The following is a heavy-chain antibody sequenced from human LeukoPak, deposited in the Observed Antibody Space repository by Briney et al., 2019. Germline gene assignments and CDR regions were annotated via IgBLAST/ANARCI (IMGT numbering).Heavy chain of an antibody. Sequence: PGRSLRLSCAASGFTFSSYAMHWVRQAPGKGLEWVAVISYDGSNKYYADSVKGRFTISRDNSKNTLYLQMNSLRAEDTAVYYCARDRYSGSFYRMVDYWGQGTLVTVSS. D-gene: IGHD1-26*01. V-gene: IGHV3-30-3*01. CDR3: ARDRYSGSFYRMVDY. J-gene: IGHJ4*02. CDR1: GFTFSSYA. CDR2: ISYDGSNK.